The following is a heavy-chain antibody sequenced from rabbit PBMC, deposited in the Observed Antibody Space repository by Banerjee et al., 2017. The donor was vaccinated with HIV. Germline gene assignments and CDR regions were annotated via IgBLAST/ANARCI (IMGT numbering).Heavy chain of an antibody. J-gene: IGHJ4*01. V-gene: IGHV1S45*01. CDR1: GIDFSSYG. D-gene: IGHD4-2*01. CDR2: INTSSGNT. Sequence: QEQLVESGGGLVTLGGSLKLSCKASGIDFSSYGISWVRQAPGKGLEWIAYINTSSGNTVYASWAKGRFTISKTSSTTVTLQMTSLTAADTATYFCARDFAGGGHLKLWG. CDR3: ARDFAGGGHLKL.